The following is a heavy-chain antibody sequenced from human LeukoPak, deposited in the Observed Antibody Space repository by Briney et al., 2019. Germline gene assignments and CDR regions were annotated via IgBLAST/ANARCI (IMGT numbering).Heavy chain of an antibody. J-gene: IGHJ3*02. CDR1: GYTFSSYD. CDR3: TRGGTIYDTVLEVPFDI. V-gene: IGHV1-8*01. CDR2: INPNSGYT. Sequence: ASVKVSCKASGYTFSSYDINWVRQAPGQGLEWMGWINPNSGYTGYAQELQGRVAMTRDTCRITAYREQCSLISDDTAVYYCTRGGTIYDTVLEVPFDIWGQGTVVTVSS. D-gene: IGHD3-22*01.